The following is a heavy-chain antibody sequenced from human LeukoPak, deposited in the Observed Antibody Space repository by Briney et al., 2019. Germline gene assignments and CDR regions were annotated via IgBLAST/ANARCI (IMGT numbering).Heavy chain of an antibody. CDR3: ARHPFATPFGY. Sequence: SETLSLTCTVSGDSVSGVYWSWIRQPPGKGLEWIGYVYYSGDTNYNPSLKSRVTMSLDTSKNQVSLRLSSVTAADTAVYYCARHPFATPFGYWGRGTLLTVSS. CDR2: VYYSGDT. V-gene: IGHV4-59*08. CDR1: GDSVSGVY. J-gene: IGHJ4*02. D-gene: IGHD2-15*01.